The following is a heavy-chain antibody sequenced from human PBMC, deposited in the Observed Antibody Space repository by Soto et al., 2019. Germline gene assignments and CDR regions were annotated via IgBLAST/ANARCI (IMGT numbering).Heavy chain of an antibody. CDR1: GFTVTNYD. CDR3: ARSRDGYSFYFYYGMDG. Sequence: XESLRLSCAASGFTVTNYDVHWVRQAPGKGLEWMALILRDGSAEYYADSVKGRFTISRDNSKNTLYLQMNSLRAEDTAVYYCARSRDGYSFYFYYGMDGWGQGTTVTVSS. D-gene: IGHD4-4*01. CDR2: ILRDGSAE. J-gene: IGHJ6*02. V-gene: IGHV3-30*03.